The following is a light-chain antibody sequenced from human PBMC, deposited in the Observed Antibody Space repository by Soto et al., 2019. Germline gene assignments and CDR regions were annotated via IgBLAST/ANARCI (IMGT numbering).Light chain of an antibody. J-gene: IGLJ3*02. CDR3: SSYTTSTTWV. CDR1: SSDVGRYND. Sequence: QSALTQPASVSGSPGQSITISCTGTSSDVGRYNDVSWYQQHPGKAPKLIISEVTNRPSGVSDRFFASKSDNTASLTISGLQPDDEADYYCSSYTTSTTWVFGGGTKVTVL. V-gene: IGLV2-14*01. CDR2: EVT.